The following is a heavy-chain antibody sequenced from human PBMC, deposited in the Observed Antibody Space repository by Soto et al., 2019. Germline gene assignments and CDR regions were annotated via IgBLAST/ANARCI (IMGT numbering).Heavy chain of an antibody. CDR3: VSWVSAHFDY. CDR1: RYTFKSHG. CDR2: IDSSGVNT. D-gene: IGHD3-16*01. J-gene: IGHJ4*02. V-gene: IGHV3-23*01. Sequence: GGSLRLSCAASRYTFKSHGLSWVRQAPGKGLEWVSTIDSSGVNTHYADSVKGRFTISRDNSRNTLHLQMHDLRADDTALYYRVSWVSAHFDYWGQGPVVTVSS.